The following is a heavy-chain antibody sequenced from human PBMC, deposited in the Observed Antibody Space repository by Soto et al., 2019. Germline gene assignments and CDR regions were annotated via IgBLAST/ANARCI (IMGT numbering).Heavy chain of an antibody. CDR3: ARDHPLRVLEWFLAGGAFDI. J-gene: IGHJ3*02. D-gene: IGHD3-3*01. Sequence: ASVKVSCKASGYTFTSYGISWVRQAPGQGLEWMGWISAYNGNTNYAQKLQGRVTMTTDTSTSTAYMELRSLRSDDTAVYYCARDHPLRVLEWFLAGGAFDIWGQGTMVTVSS. CDR2: ISAYNGNT. CDR1: GYTFTSYG. V-gene: IGHV1-18*04.